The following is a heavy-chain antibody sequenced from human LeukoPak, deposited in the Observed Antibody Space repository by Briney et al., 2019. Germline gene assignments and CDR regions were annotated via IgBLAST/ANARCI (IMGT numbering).Heavy chain of an antibody. CDR3: TNSDDYGDY. J-gene: IGHJ4*02. CDR1: GFIFGDYA. V-gene: IGHV3-30*04. Sequence: GGSLRLSCAASGFIFGDYAMHWVRQAPGKGLEWVAAIAFDDTDRCYIDSVKGRFTISRDDSKNTLYLHMTSLRAEDTAVYYCTNSDDYGDYWGQGTLVTVSS. CDR2: IAFDDTDR.